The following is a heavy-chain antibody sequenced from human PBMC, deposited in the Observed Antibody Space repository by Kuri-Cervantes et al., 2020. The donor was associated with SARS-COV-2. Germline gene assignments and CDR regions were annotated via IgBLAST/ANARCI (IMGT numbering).Heavy chain of an antibody. CDR2: ISYDGSNK. J-gene: IGHJ4*02. V-gene: IGHV3-30*04. CDR3: ARGASGYNPPFDY. Sequence: GESLKISCAASGFTFSSYAMHWVRQAPGKGLEWVAVISYDGSNKYYADSVKGRFTISRDNSKNTLYLQMNSLRAEDTAVYYSARGASGYNPPFDYWGQGTLVTVSS. D-gene: IGHD5-24*01. CDR1: GFTFSSYA.